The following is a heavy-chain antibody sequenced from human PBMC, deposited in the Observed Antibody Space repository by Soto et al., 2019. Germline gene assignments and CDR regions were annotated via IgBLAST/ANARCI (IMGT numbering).Heavy chain of an antibody. V-gene: IGHV3-64D*06. Sequence: XRSLRLYCSASGFTFSEYSMDWVRQAPGKGLQYVSTISIDGDITYYADSVKGRFTISRDNSKNTLYLQMNSLRPEDTAVYYCVKVSTFYDILNGYYSTNFFDTWGQGTLVTVSS. J-gene: IGHJ5*02. CDR2: ISIDGDIT. CDR1: GFTFSEYS. D-gene: IGHD3-9*01. CDR3: VKVSTFYDILNGYYSTNFFDT.